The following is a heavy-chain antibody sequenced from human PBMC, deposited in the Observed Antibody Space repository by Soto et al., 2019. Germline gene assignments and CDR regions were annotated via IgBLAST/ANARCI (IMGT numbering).Heavy chain of an antibody. CDR3: ARAVVVVPAAPGGAFDI. Sequence: PSETLSLTCTVSGGSISSGGYYWSWIRQHPGKGMEWIGYIYYSGSTYYKPSLKSRVTISVDTSKNQFSLKLSSVTAADTAVYYCARAVVVVPAAPGGAFDIWGQGTMVTVSS. D-gene: IGHD2-2*01. CDR2: IYYSGST. CDR1: GGSISSGGYY. V-gene: IGHV4-31*03. J-gene: IGHJ3*02.